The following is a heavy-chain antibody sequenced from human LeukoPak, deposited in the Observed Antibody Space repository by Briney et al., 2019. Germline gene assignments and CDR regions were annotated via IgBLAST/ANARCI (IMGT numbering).Heavy chain of an antibody. Sequence: SETLSLTCTVSGGSISSSSYYWGWIRQPPGKGLEWIGEINHSGSTNYNPSLKSRVTISVDTSKNQFSLKLGSVTAADTAVYYCARGFILRGRKNCSGGSCYSGLDYWGQGTLVTVSS. D-gene: IGHD2-15*01. CDR3: ARGFILRGRKNCSGGSCYSGLDY. V-gene: IGHV4-39*07. J-gene: IGHJ4*02. CDR2: INHSGST. CDR1: GGSISSSSYY.